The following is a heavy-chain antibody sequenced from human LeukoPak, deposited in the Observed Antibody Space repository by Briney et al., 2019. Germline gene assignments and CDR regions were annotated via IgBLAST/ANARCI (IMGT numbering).Heavy chain of an antibody. CDR1: GGSFSGYY. CDR3: ARADGDYPDY. J-gene: IGHJ4*02. Sequence: SETLSLTCAVYGGSFSGYYWSWIRQPPGKGLEWIGEINHSGSTNYNPSLKSLVTISVDTSKNQFSLKLSSVTAADTAVYYCARADGDYPDYWGQGTLVTVSS. CDR2: INHSGST. D-gene: IGHD4-17*01. V-gene: IGHV4-34*01.